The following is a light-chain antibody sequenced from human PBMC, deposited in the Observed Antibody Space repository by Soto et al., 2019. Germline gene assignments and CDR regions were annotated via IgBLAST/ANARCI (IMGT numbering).Light chain of an antibody. Sequence: QLVLTQSPSASASLGASVKLTCTLSSGHSSYAIAWHQQQPEKGPRYLMKLNSDGSHTKGDGIPDSFSGSSSGAERYLTISSLQSDEEADYYCQTWGTGIQLFGGGTKLTVL. CDR3: QTWGTGIQL. CDR1: SGHSSYA. CDR2: LNSDGSH. J-gene: IGLJ3*02. V-gene: IGLV4-69*01.